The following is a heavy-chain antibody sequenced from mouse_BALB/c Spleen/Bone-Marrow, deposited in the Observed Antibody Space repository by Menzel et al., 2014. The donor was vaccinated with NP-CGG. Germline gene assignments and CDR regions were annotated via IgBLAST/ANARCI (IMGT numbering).Heavy chain of an antibody. J-gene: IGHJ4*01. CDR3: ARGVTTDAMDY. D-gene: IGHD1-1*01. CDR1: GYTFTDYS. Sequence: VQLQESGAELVRPGVSVKISCKGSGYTFTDYSIHWIKQSHAKSLEWIGAISTYYGDATNNQKFKGKATLTVDKSSSTAYMELARLVSEDSVICYCARGVTTDAMDYWGQGTSVTVSS. CDR2: ISTYYGDA. V-gene: IGHV1-67*01.